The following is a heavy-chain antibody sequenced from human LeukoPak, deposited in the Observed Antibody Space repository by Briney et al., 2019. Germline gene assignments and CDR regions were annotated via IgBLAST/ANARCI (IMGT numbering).Heavy chain of an antibody. Sequence: GGSLRLSCAASGFTFSSYAMSWVRQAPGKGLEWVSAISGSGGSTYYADSVKGRFTISRDNSKNTLYLQMNSLRAEDTAVYYCAKESGYSSGWCSGYYFDYWGQGTLVTVSS. CDR3: AKESGYSSGWCSGYYFDY. CDR1: GFTFSSYA. CDR2: ISGSGGST. D-gene: IGHD6-19*01. V-gene: IGHV3-23*01. J-gene: IGHJ4*02.